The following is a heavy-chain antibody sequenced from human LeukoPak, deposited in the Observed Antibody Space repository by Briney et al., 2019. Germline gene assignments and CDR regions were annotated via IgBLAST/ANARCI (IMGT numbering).Heavy chain of an antibody. CDR1: GYSISSGYY. V-gene: IGHV4-4*07. J-gene: IGHJ6*03. Sequence: SGTLSLTCTVSGYSISSGYYWSWIRQPAGKGLEWIGRIHTSGSTNYNPSLKSRVTMSVDTSKNQFSLKLSSVTAVDTAVYYCARDRYYYGSGSYPYMDVWGKGTTVTISS. CDR2: IHTSGST. CDR3: ARDRYYYGSGSYPYMDV. D-gene: IGHD3-10*01.